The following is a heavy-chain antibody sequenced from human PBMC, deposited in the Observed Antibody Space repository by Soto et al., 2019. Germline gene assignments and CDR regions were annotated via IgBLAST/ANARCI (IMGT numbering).Heavy chain of an antibody. CDR2: ISYDGSNK. J-gene: IGHJ6*02. CDR1: GFTFSSYA. CDR3: ARAGCDGGSCYTLVGLRYGMDV. D-gene: IGHD2-15*01. Sequence: GGSLRLSCAASGFTFSSYAMHWVRQAPGKGLEWVAVISYDGSNKYYANSVKGRFTISRDNSKNTLYLRMNSLRAEDTAVYYCARAGCDGGSCYTLVGLRYGMDVWGQGT. V-gene: IGHV3-30-3*01.